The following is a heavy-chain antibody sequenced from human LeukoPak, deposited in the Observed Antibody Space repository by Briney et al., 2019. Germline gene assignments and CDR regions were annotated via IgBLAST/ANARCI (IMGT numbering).Heavy chain of an antibody. CDR2: MNPNSGNT. CDR3: ARRADNYDSSCYQH. J-gene: IGHJ4*02. CDR1: GYTFNSYG. D-gene: IGHD3-22*01. Sequence: ASVKVSCKASGYTFNSYGINWVRQATGQGLEWMGWMNPNSGNTGYAQKFQGRVILTRDTSISTAYMELSSLRSEDTAVYYCARRADNYDSSCYQHWGQGTLVAVSS. V-gene: IGHV1-8*01.